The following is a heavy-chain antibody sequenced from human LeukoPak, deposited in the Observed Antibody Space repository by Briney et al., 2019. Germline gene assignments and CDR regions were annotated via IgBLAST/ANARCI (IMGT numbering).Heavy chain of an antibody. CDR3: ARGYCSSTSCPPLYGMDV. CDR1: GYTFTSYA. V-gene: IGHV1-3*01. CDR2: INASNGNT. Sequence: ASVKVSCKASGYTFTSYAMHWVRQAPGQRLEWMGWINASNGNTKYSQKFQGRVTITRDTSASTAYMELSSLRSEDTAVYYCARGYCSSTSCPPLYGMDVWGKGTTVTVSS. D-gene: IGHD2-2*01. J-gene: IGHJ6*04.